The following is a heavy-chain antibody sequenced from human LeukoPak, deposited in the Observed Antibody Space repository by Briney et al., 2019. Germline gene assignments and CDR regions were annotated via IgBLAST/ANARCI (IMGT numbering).Heavy chain of an antibody. CDR2: INPNSGGT. Sequence: ASVKVSCKASGYTFTGYYMHWVRQAPGQGLEWMGWINPNSGGTNYAQKFQGRVTMTRDTSISTAYMELSRLRSDDTAVYYCAGGYSYSYSSERFDYWGQGTLVTVSS. CDR3: AGGYSYSYSSERFDY. CDR1: GYTFTGYY. V-gene: IGHV1-2*02. J-gene: IGHJ4*02. D-gene: IGHD5-18*01.